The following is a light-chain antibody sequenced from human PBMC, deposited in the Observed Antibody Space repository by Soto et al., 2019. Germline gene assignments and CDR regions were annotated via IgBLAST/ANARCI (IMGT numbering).Light chain of an antibody. CDR3: ASYTISSTRV. Sequence: QSVLTQPASVSGSPGQSITISCTGSNNDVGAYNYVSWYQQHPGKAPKLIIYEVNNQPSGVSHRFSGSKSGNTASLTISGLQADDEADYYCASYTISSTRVFGGGTKATVL. CDR1: NNDVGAYNY. V-gene: IGLV2-14*01. J-gene: IGLJ3*02. CDR2: EVN.